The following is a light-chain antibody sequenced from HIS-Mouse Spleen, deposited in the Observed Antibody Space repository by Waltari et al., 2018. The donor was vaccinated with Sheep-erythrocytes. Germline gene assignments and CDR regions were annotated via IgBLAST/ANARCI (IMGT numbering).Light chain of an antibody. CDR3: QQSYSTPYT. J-gene: IGKJ2*01. CDR2: AAS. Sequence: QSPSSLSASVGERVTISCRASQSISSYLNSYQQKPGKGPQLLIYAASSLQVGVPSRFSGSGSGTDFTLTISSLQPEDFATYYCQQSYSTPYTFGQETKLEIK. CDR1: QSISSY. V-gene: IGKV1-39*01.